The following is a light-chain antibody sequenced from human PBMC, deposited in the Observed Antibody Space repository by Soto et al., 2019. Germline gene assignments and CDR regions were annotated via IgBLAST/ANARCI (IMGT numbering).Light chain of an antibody. V-gene: IGLV2-14*03. CDR3: TSYTTSGTYV. CDR2: DVS. J-gene: IGLJ1*01. Sequence: QSALTQPASVSGSPGQSIAVSCSGTSSDIGAYIHVSWYQQHPGKAPKLMIYDVSNRPSGVSDRFSGSKSGNTASLTISGLQAEDEGDYYCTSYTTSGTYVFGAGAKVTVL. CDR1: SSDIGAYIH.